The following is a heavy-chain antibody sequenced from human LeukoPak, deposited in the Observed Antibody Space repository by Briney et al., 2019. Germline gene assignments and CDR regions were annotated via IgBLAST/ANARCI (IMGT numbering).Heavy chain of an antibody. CDR1: GYTFTSYA. CDR3: AKLSLFHITMVRGAVPSYDAFDI. V-gene: IGHV7-4-1*02. CDR2: INTNTGNP. J-gene: IGHJ3*02. Sequence: ASVKVSCKASGYTFTSYAMNWVRQAPGQGLEWMGWINTNTGNPTYAQGFTGRFVFSLDTSVSTAYLQISSLKAEDTAVYYCAKLSLFHITMVRGAVPSYDAFDIWGQGTMVTVSS. D-gene: IGHD3-10*01.